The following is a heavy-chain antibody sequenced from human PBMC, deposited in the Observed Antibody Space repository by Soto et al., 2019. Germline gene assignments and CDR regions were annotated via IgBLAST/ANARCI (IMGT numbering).Heavy chain of an antibody. CDR1: GLSFSSFW. CDR3: ARDVAYNRRDY. J-gene: IGHJ4*02. CDR2: IKEDGTMT. Sequence: VQLVESGGGLVQPGGYLRLSCATSGLSFSSFWMAWVRQAPGKGLEWLANIKEDGTMTYYLESVKGRFTISRDNAKNSLFLQIDSLTADDTGVYYCARDVAYNRRDYWGLGTLVIVSS. V-gene: IGHV3-7*04. D-gene: IGHD1-20*01.